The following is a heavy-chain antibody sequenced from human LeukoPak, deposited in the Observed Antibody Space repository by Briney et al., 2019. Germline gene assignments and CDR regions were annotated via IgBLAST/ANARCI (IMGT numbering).Heavy chain of an antibody. CDR1: GGSISSYY. D-gene: IGHD4-23*01. Sequence: SETLSLTCTVSGGSISSYYCSWIRQSQGKGLEWSGYINYSGGTDYNPSLKSRVTISVDTSKNQFSLKLNSVTAADTAVYYCAREGYGDNSGALDYWGRGTLVTVSS. CDR3: AREGYGDNSGALDY. V-gene: IGHV4-59*01. CDR2: INYSGGT. J-gene: IGHJ4*02.